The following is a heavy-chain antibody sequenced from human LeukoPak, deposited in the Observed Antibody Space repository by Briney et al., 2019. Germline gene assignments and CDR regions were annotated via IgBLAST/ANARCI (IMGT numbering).Heavy chain of an antibody. J-gene: IGHJ4*02. D-gene: IGHD5-24*01. CDR3: ARVPSVEMTTNPFDY. CDR2: IYHSGRT. Sequence: SETLSLTCTVAGYSFSSAYSGGGSRQPPGRGLARIGGIYHSGRTSYTPSLKSRVTISVHTSKNQFSLKLTSVPAADTAVYFCARVPSVEMTTNPFDYWGQGTLVTVSS. V-gene: IGHV4-38-2*02. CDR1: GYSFSSAYS.